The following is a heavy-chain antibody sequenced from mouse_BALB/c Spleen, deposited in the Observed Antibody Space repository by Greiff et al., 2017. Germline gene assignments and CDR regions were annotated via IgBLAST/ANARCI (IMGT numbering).Heavy chain of an antibody. CDR3: TSLLEDY. CDR2: IRLKSDNYAT. J-gene: IGHJ2*01. V-gene: IGHV6-6*02. Sequence: EVKLEESGGGLVQPGGSVKLSCVASGFTSSSYWMSWVRQSPEKGLEWVAEIRLKSDNYATHYAESVKGKFTISRDDSKSRLYLQMNSLRAEDTGSYYCTSLLEDYWGQGTTLTVSS. D-gene: IGHD2-10*01. CDR1: GFTSSSYW.